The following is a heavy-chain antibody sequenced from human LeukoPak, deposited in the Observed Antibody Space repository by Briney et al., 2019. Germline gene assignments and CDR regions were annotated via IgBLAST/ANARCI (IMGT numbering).Heavy chain of an antibody. J-gene: IGHJ6*03. CDR1: GGTFSSYA. Sequence: KVSCKAPGGTFSSYAISWVRQAPGQGLGWMGGIIPIFGTANYAQKFQGRVTITTDESTSTAYMELSSLRSEDTAVYYCARDSRDYYDSSGYLKYYYYYMDVWGKGTTVTVSS. CDR2: IIPIFGTA. D-gene: IGHD3-22*01. V-gene: IGHV1-69*05. CDR3: ARDSRDYYDSSGYLKYYYYYMDV.